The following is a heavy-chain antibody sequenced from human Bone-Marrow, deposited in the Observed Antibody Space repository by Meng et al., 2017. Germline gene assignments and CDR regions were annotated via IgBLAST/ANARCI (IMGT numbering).Heavy chain of an antibody. CDR3: ARTDSIAAAGTRTKPKYYFDY. D-gene: IGHD6-13*01. J-gene: IGHJ4*02. CDR1: GYTFTSYG. Sequence: ASVKVSCKASGYTFTSYGISWVRQAPGQGLEWMGWISAYNGNTNYAQKLQGRVTMTTDTSTSTAYMELRSLRSDDTAVYYCARTDSIAAAGTRTKPKYYFDYWGQGT. V-gene: IGHV1-18*01. CDR2: ISAYNGNT.